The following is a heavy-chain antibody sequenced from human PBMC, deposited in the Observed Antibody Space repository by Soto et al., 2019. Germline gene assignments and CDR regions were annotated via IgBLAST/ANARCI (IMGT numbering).Heavy chain of an antibody. CDR2: MNPNSGNT. D-gene: IGHD6-13*01. V-gene: IGHV1-8*01. J-gene: IGHJ5*02. CDR3: ARERSAAGTGWFDP. CDR1: GYTFTSYD. Sequence: QVQLVQSGAEVKKPGASVKVSCKASGYTFTSYDINWVRQATGQGPEWMGWMNPNSGNTGYAQKFQGRVTMTRNTCISTAYMDLSSLRSEDTAVYYCARERSAAGTGWFDPWGQGTLVTVSS.